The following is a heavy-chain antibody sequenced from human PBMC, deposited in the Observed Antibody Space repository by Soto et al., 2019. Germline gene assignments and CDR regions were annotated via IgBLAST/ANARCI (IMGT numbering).Heavy chain of an antibody. D-gene: IGHD2-8*01. CDR1: GFTFDAYA. V-gene: IGHV3-9*01. CDR2: ISWTSGSI. J-gene: IGHJ4*02. Sequence: EVQLVESGGVLLQPGRSLRLSCAASGFTFDAYAMHWVRQALGKGLEWVSGISWTSGSIGYADSVKGRFTISRDNAKNSLYLQMNSLRAEDTALYYCAKAVYCTNGVCLGPFDYWGQGTLVTVSS. CDR3: AKAVYCTNGVCLGPFDY.